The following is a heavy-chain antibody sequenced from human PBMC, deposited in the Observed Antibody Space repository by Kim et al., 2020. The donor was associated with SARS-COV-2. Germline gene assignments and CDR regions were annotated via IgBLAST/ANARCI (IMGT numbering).Heavy chain of an antibody. D-gene: IGHD6-19*01. Sequence: ASVKVSCKASGYTFNDYFMFWVRQAPGQGLEWMGWINPRSGATKFAQKVQARVTMTRDTSMNTDYMEWTSLRSDDTAVYFCARGLSSPKYALDVWGQGTTVTVSS. V-gene: IGHV1-2*02. CDR2: INPRSGAT. J-gene: IGHJ6*02. CDR3: ARGLSSPKYALDV. CDR1: GYTFNDYF.